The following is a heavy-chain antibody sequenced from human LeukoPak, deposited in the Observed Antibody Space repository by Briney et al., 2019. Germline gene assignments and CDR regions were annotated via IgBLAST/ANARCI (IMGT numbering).Heavy chain of an antibody. CDR1: GFTFRNYA. CDR3: ARRTSGAFDF. D-gene: IGHD5-12*01. CDR2: IPSSGDGT. Sequence: GGSLRLSCAASGFTFRNYAMTWVGQAPGKGLDWVSSIPSSGDGTYYADSVKGRFTISRDNSKNMLYLQMNSLRAQATALSYCARRTSGAFDFWDQGTLVTVSS. V-gene: IGHV3-23*01. J-gene: IGHJ4*02.